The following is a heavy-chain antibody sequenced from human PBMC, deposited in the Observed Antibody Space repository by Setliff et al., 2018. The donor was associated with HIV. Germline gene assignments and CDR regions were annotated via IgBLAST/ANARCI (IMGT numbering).Heavy chain of an antibody. J-gene: IGHJ4*02. CDR3: ARKAGYCPHGGCWSPLDY. CDR2: IIPITGTI. D-gene: IGHD2-8*01. Sequence: SVKVSCKISGGTFTGHAIVWVRQAPGQGLEWMGGIIPITGTIHFAQKFQDRITVTKDESTGTVYMELSSLRAEDTAVYYCARKAGYCPHGGCWSPLDYWGQGTLVTVSS. CDR1: GGTFTGHA. V-gene: IGHV1-69*05.